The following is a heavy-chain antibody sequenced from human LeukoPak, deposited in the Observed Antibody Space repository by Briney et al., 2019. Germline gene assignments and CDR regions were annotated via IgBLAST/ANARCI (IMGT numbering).Heavy chain of an antibody. CDR3: ARDCSSTSCTGQFDY. D-gene: IGHD2-2*01. Sequence: ASVKVSCKASGYTFTSSGISWVRQAPGQGLEWMGWISAYNGNTNYAQKLQGRVTMTTDTSTSTAYMELRSLRSDDTAVYYCARDCSSTSCTGQFDYWGQGTLVTVSS. V-gene: IGHV1-18*01. J-gene: IGHJ4*02. CDR1: GYTFTSSG. CDR2: ISAYNGNT.